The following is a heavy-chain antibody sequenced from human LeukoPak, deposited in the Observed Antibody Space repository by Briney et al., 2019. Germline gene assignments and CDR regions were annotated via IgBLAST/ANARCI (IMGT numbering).Heavy chain of an antibody. Sequence: ASVKVSCKASGYTFTSYDINWVRQATGQGLERMGWMNPNSGNTGYAQKFQGRVTMTRNTSISTAYMELSSLRSEDTAVYYCARALTGAAAGLSGYYYYGMDVWGQGTTVTVSS. CDR3: ARALTGAAAGLSGYYYYGMDV. J-gene: IGHJ6*02. CDR1: GYTFTSYD. V-gene: IGHV1-8*01. CDR2: MNPNSGNT. D-gene: IGHD6-13*01.